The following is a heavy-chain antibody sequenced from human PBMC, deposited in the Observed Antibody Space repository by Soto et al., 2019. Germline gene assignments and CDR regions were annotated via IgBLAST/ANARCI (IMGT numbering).Heavy chain of an antibody. CDR3: AGRSGSSDY. J-gene: IGHJ4*02. CDR1: GGSFSGYY. D-gene: IGHD3-10*01. V-gene: IGHV3-30*03. Sequence: LSLTCAVSGGSFSGYYWSWVRQPPGNGLEWVALISYDEIDKYFADAVKGRFTISRDNSKNTSYLQMDSLRAEDTAVYYCAGRSGSSDYWGRGTLVTVPQ. CDR2: ISYDEIDK.